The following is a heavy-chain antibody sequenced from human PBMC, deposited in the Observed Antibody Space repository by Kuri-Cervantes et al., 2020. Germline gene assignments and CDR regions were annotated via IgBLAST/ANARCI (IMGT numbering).Heavy chain of an antibody. CDR3: ARGLLVRRRQGMNAFDI. D-gene: IGHD3-10*01. J-gene: IGHJ3*02. CDR1: GGSFSCYY. V-gene: IGHV4-34*01. CDR2: INHSGST. Sequence: SETLSLTCAVYGGSFSCYYWSWIRQPQGKGLEWMGEINHSGSTNYNPSLKSRVTISVDTSKNQFSLKLSSVTAADTAVYYCARGLLVRRRQGMNAFDIWGQGTMVTVSS.